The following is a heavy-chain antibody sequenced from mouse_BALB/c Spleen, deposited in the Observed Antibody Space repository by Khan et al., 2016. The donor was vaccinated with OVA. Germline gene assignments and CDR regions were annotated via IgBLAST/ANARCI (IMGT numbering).Heavy chain of an antibody. Sequence: VQLQQSGPELVKPGASVKMSCKASGYTFTNYIIHWVKQKPGQGLEWIGYIYPYNDGTKYNEKFKGKATLTSDKSSSTAYMELSGLTSEDSAVYYCARDYGSSFWFAYWGQGTLVTVSA. D-gene: IGHD1-1*01. CDR3: ARDYGSSFWFAY. V-gene: IGHV1S136*01. CDR2: IYPYNDGT. J-gene: IGHJ3*01. CDR1: GYTFTNYI.